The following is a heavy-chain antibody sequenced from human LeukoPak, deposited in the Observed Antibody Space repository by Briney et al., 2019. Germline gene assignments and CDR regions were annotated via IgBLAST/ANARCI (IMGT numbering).Heavy chain of an antibody. Sequence: SVKVSCTASGGTFSSYAISWVRQAPGQGLEWMGRIIPILGIANYAQKFQGRVTITADKSTSTAYMELSSLRSEDTAVYYCARVLRRIAARPTASAYYYGMDVWGQGTTVTVSS. CDR3: ARVLRRIAARPTASAYYYGMDV. CDR1: GGTFSSYA. J-gene: IGHJ6*02. CDR2: IIPILGIA. D-gene: IGHD6-6*01. V-gene: IGHV1-69*04.